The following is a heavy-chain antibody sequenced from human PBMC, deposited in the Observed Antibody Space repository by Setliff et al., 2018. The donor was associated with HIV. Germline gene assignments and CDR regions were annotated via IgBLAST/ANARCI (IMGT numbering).Heavy chain of an antibody. D-gene: IGHD6-13*01. V-gene: IGHV1-69*05. J-gene: IGHJ6*02. Sequence: SVKVSCKASGGTFSSYAISWVRQAPGQGLEWMGGIIPIFGTANYAQKFQGRVTITTDESTSTAYMELSSLRSEDTAVYYCADSTYYYYGMDVWGQGTTVTVSS. CDR2: IIPIFGTA. CDR3: ADSTYYYYGMDV. CDR1: GGTFSSYA.